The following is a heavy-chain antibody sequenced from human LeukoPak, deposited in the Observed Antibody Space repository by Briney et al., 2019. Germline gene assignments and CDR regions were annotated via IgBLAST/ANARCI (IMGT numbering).Heavy chain of an antibody. Sequence: GGSLRLSCAASGFTFSSYSMNWVRQAPGKGLEWVSSISSSSSYKYYADSVKGRFTISRDNAKNSLYLQMNSLRAEDTAVYYCARPRQGDYDSSGPDAFDIWGQGTMVTVSS. J-gene: IGHJ3*02. D-gene: IGHD3-22*01. V-gene: IGHV3-21*01. CDR1: GFTFSSYS. CDR3: ARPRQGDYDSSGPDAFDI. CDR2: ISSSSSYK.